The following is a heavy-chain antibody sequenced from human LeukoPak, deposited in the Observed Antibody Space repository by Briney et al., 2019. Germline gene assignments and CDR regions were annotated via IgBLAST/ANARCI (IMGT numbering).Heavy chain of an antibody. Sequence: GGSLRLSCAASGFTFSSYGMHWVRQAPGKGLEWVAFIRRDGSDRFHADSVKGRFTISRDNSRNTLYLQMNSLTVEDTAVYYCAKDNWLPSSPAVAGLGDWNQGTLVTVSS. CDR1: GFTFSSYG. CDR3: AKDNWLPSSPAVAGLGD. V-gene: IGHV3-30*02. D-gene: IGHD6-19*01. J-gene: IGHJ4*02. CDR2: IRRDGSDR.